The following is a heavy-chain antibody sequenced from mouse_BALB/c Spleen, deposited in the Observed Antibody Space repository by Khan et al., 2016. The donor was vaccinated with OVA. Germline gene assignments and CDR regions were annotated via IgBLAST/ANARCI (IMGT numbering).Heavy chain of an antibody. CDR2: IWRVGST. D-gene: IGHD2-4*01. CDR3: ARNYDYDEGLAY. J-gene: IGHJ3*01. CDR1: GFSLTSYG. V-gene: IGHV2-2*02. Sequence: VELVESGPGLVQPSQSLSITCTVSGFSLTSYGVHWVRQSPGKGLEWLGVIWRVGSTDYNAAFISRLNISQDNSKSQAFFKMNSLQANDTAIYYCARNYDYDEGLAYWGQGTLVTVSA.